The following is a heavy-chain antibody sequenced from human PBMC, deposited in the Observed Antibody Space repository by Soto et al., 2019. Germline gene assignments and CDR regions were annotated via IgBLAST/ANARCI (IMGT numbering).Heavy chain of an antibody. J-gene: IGHJ5*02. CDR2: ISYDGSNK. V-gene: IGHV3-30*03. CDR3: ARGVTMVRGVILDWFDP. Sequence: QVQLVESGGGVVQPGRSLRLSCAASGFTFSSYGMHWVRQAPGKGLEWVAVISYDGSNKYYADSVKGRFTISRDNSKNTLYLQMNSLRAEDTAVCYGARGVTMVRGVILDWFDPWGQGTLVTVSS. D-gene: IGHD3-10*01. CDR1: GFTFSSYG.